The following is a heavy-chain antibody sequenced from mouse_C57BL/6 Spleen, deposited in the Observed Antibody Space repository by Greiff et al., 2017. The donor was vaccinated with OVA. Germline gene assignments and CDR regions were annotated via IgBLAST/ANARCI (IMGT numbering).Heavy chain of an antibody. CDR3: AGNGRSDYGGAWFAY. CDR2: ISGGGGNT. J-gene: IGHJ3*01. V-gene: IGHV5-9*01. CDR1: GFTFSSYT. D-gene: IGHD2-4*01. Sequence: EVMLVESGGGLVKPGGSLKLSCAASGFTFSSYTMSWVRQTPEKRLEWVATISGGGGNTYSPDSVKGRFTISRDNATNTMYLQMRSLRSEDTALYYCAGNGRSDYGGAWFAYWGQGTLVTVSA.